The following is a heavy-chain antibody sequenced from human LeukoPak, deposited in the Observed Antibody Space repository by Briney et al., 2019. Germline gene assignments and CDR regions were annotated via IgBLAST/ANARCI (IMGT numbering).Heavy chain of an antibody. V-gene: IGHV3-43D*03. Sequence: GGSLRLSCAASGFTFDDYAMHWVRQAPGKGLECVSLISWDGDSTYYADSVKGRFTISRDNNKNSLYLQMKSLRTEDTALYYCATAPYDSRGIFDYWGQGTLVTVSS. J-gene: IGHJ4*02. D-gene: IGHD3-22*01. CDR1: GFTFDDYA. CDR2: ISWDGDST. CDR3: ATAPYDSRGIFDY.